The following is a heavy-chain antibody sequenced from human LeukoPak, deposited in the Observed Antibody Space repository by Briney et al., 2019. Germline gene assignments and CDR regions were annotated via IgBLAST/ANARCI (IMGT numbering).Heavy chain of an antibody. CDR1: GGSIESYY. V-gene: IGHV4-4*08. CDR2: IAASGTT. CDR3: ARFPYFEGFDY. D-gene: IGHD3-9*01. J-gene: IGHJ4*02. Sequence: SETLSLTCSVSGGSIESYYWSWIRQPPGKGLEFIGYIAASGTTKHNPSLKSRITLSMDTSQNQFSLKLRSVTAADTAVYFCARFPYFEGFDYWGQGTQVIVSS.